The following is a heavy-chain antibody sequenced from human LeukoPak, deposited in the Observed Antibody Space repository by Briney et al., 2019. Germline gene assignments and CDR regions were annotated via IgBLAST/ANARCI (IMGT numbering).Heavy chain of an antibody. CDR3: ARNFGGGDSSGPYY. V-gene: IGHV3-7*03. CDR1: GFTFSSHW. CDR2: IKQDGGEK. D-gene: IGHD3-22*01. J-gene: IGHJ4*02. Sequence: PGGSLRLSCAASGFTFSSHWMSWVRQAPGKGLEWVANIKQDGGEKYYVDSVRGRFTISRDNAKNSLYLQVNSLRAEDTALYYCARNFGGGDSSGPYYWGQGTLVTVS.